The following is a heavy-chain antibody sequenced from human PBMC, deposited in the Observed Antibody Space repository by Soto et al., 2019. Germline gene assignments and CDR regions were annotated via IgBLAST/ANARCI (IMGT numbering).Heavy chain of an antibody. D-gene: IGHD3-10*01. CDR2: ISAYNGNT. V-gene: IGHV1-18*04. J-gene: IGHJ3*02. Sequence: QVQLVQSGAEVKKPGASVKVSCKASGYTFTSYGISWVRQAPGQGLEWMGWISAYNGNTNYAQKLQGRVTMTTDTSTSTAYMELRSLRSDDTAVYYCARRWITLFRGVITARGAFDIWGQGTMVTVSS. CDR1: GYTFTSYG. CDR3: ARRWITLFRGVITARGAFDI.